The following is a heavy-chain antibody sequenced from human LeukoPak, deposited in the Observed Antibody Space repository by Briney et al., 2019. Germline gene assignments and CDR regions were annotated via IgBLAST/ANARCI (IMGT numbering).Heavy chain of an antibody. CDR3: ASGIAARFFDY. D-gene: IGHD6-6*01. CDR2: ISGYNGNT. V-gene: IGHV1-18*01. J-gene: IGHJ4*02. Sequence: ASVKVSCKASGYTFTNYGINWVRQAPGQGLEWMGWISGYNGNTNYAQKLQGRVTMTTDTSTTTAYMELSSLRSEDTAVYYCASGIAARFFDYGGQGPLVTVSS. CDR1: GYTFTNYG.